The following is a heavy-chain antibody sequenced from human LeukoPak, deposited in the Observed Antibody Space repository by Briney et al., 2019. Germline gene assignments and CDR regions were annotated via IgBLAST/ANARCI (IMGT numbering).Heavy chain of an antibody. CDR2: ISSNGGST. J-gene: IGHJ4*02. CDR3: ASGGYGYCNGGSCYGTDY. V-gene: IGHV3-64*01. CDR1: GFTFSSYA. Sequence: GGSLRLSCAASGFTFSSYAMHWVRQAPGKGLEYVSAISSNGGSTYYANSVKGRFTISRDNSKNTLYLQMGSLRAEDMAVYYCASGGYGYCNGGSCYGTDYWGQGTLVTVSS. D-gene: IGHD2-15*01.